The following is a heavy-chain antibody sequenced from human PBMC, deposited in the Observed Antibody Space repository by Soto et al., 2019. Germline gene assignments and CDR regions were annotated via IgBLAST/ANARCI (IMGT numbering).Heavy chain of an antibody. V-gene: IGHV4-61*02. D-gene: IGHD6-19*01. CDR3: ARWGGIAVAGGDWFDP. Sequence: PSETLSLTCTVSGGSISSGGYYWSWIRQPAGKGLEWIGRIYTSGSTNYNPSLKSRVTMSVDTSKNQFSLKLSSVTAADTAVYYCARWGGIAVAGGDWFDPWGQGTLVTVSS. CDR2: IYTSGST. J-gene: IGHJ5*02. CDR1: GGSISSGGYY.